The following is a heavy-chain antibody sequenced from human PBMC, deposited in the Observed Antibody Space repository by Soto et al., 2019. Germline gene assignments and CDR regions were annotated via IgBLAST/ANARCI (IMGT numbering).Heavy chain of an antibody. CDR3: AGTHDSLDY. CDR1: GITFSSYY. V-gene: IGHV3-21*01. J-gene: IGHJ4*02. Sequence: EAQLVESGGGLVKPGGSLRLSYAGSGITFSSYYMNWIRQAPGKGLEWVSSISSSGDRVFYADSVKGRFTISRDNAESSLYLQMDSLRGEDTAVYYCAGTHDSLDYWGQGTLVTVSS. CDR2: ISSSGDRV. D-gene: IGHD1-1*01.